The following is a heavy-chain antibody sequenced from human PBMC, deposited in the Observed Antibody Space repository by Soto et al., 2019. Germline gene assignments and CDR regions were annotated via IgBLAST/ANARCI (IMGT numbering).Heavy chain of an antibody. J-gene: IGHJ4*02. Sequence: QVQLVQSGAEVKKPGASVKVSCKASGYTFTSYGISWVRQAPGQGLEWMGWISAYNGNTKYSQKFQGRVTITRDTSASTAYMELSSLRSEDTAVYYCARTSGYYFYDYWGQGTLVTVSS. CDR2: ISAYNGNT. D-gene: IGHD3-3*01. CDR1: GYTFTSYG. CDR3: ARTSGYYFYDY. V-gene: IGHV1-18*01.